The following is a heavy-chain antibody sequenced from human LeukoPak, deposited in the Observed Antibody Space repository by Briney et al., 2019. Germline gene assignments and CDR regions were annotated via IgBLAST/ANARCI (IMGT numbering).Heavy chain of an antibody. CDR3: AAIVVVTANPDY. D-gene: IGHD2-21*02. J-gene: IGHJ4*02. V-gene: IGHV1-69*05. CDR1: GGTFSSYA. Sequence: XVKVSCKASGGTFSSYAISWVRQAPGQGLEWMGGIIPIFGTANYAQKLQGRVTITTDESKSTAYMELSSLRSEDTAVYYCAAIVVVTANPDYWGQGTLVTVSS. CDR2: IIPIFGTA.